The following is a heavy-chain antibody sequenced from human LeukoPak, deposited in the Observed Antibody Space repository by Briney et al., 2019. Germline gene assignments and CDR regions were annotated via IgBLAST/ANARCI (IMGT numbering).Heavy chain of an antibody. V-gene: IGHV3-21*01. Sequence: GGSLRLSCAASGFTFSSYSMNWVRQAPGKGLEWVSCISSSSSSYIYYADSVKGRFTISRDNAKNSLYLKMNSLRAEDTAVYDCARDRSSRRDLDYGGQGTRGTVSP. CDR3: ARDRSSRRDLDY. D-gene: IGHD2-15*01. CDR1: GFTFSSYS. CDR2: ISSSSSSYI. J-gene: IGHJ4*02.